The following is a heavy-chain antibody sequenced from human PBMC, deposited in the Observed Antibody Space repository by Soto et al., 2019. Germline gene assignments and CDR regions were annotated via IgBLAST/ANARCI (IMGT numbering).Heavy chain of an antibody. V-gene: IGHV4-39*01. CDR3: ARHGERGYSYLLDY. Sequence: SETLSLTCTVSGGSISSSSYYWGWIRQPPGKGLEWIGSIYYSGSTYYNPSLKSRVTISVDTSKDQFSLKLSSVTAADTAVYYRARHGERGYSYLLDYWGQGTLVTVSS. CDR1: GGSISSSSYY. D-gene: IGHD5-18*01. CDR2: IYYSGST. J-gene: IGHJ4*02.